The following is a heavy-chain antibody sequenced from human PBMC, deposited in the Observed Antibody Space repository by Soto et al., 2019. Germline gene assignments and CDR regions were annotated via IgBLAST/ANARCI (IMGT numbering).Heavy chain of an antibody. J-gene: IGHJ6*02. CDR1: GFSFSRYG. D-gene: IGHD6-13*01. V-gene: IGHV3-30*03. Sequence: GGSLRLSCAASGFSFSRYGMHWVRQAPGKGLEWVAVMSFDGSDKSYADSVKGRFTISRDNSKNTLYLQMNSLRAEDTAVYFCTTGLVSAAQVMYVWGQGTTVTV. CDR3: TTGLVSAAQVMYV. CDR2: MSFDGSDK.